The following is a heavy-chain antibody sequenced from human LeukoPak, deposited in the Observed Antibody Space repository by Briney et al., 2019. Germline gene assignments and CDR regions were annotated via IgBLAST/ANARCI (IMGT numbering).Heavy chain of an antibody. Sequence: GRSLRLSCAASGFTFSSYAMSWVRQAPGKGLEWVSIISGSADITYYADSVKGRFTTSRDNAKNSLYLQMNSLRAEDTAVYYCAREGGYYYDSSGYYGDIWGQGTMVTVSS. CDR1: GFTFSSYA. D-gene: IGHD3-22*01. CDR3: AREGGYYYDSSGYYGDI. J-gene: IGHJ3*02. V-gene: IGHV3-23*01. CDR2: ISGSADIT.